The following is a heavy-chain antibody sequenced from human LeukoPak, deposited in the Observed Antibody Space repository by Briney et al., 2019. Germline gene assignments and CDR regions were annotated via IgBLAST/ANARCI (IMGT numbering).Heavy chain of an antibody. Sequence: SETLSLTCTVSAGSISSYYWSWIRQPAGKGLEWIGRIYISGSTYYNPSLKSRVTISVDTSKNQFSLKLSSVTAADTAVYYCARDRDGGNSFDYWGQGTLVTVSS. D-gene: IGHD4-23*01. CDR1: AGSISSYY. J-gene: IGHJ4*02. V-gene: IGHV4-4*07. CDR2: IYISGST. CDR3: ARDRDGGNSFDY.